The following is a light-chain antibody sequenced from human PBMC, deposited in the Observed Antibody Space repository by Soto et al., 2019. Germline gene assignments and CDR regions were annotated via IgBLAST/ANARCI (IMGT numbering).Light chain of an antibody. CDR3: QQYYSTPDT. Sequence: DIVMTQSPDSLAVSLGERATINCKSSQSVLYSSNNKNYLAWYQQKPGQPPKLLIYWASTQESGVPDRFSGSGSGTDFTLTISSLQAEDVAVYYCQQYYSTPDTFGPGTKVDIK. CDR1: QSVLYSSNNKNY. CDR2: WAS. J-gene: IGKJ3*01. V-gene: IGKV4-1*01.